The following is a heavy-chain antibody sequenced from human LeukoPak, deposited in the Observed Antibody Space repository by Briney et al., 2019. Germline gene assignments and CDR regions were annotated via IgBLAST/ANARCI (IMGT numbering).Heavy chain of an antibody. J-gene: IGHJ4*02. V-gene: IGHV3-23*01. CDR3: AKDREYASGRYPIDR. Sequence: GGSLRLSCAASGFTFSSYAMSWVRQAPGKGLEWVSAISGSGGSTYYADSVKGRFTISRDNSKDTLYLQMNSLRTEDTAIYYCAKDREYASGRYPIDRWGQGTQVTVSS. D-gene: IGHD3-10*01. CDR2: ISGSGGST. CDR1: GFTFSSYA.